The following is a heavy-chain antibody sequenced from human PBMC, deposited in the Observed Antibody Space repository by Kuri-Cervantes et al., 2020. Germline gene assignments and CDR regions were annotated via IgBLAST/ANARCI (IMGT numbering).Heavy chain of an antibody. Sequence: GESLKISCAASGFTFSSYWMHWVRQAPGKGLVWVSRINSDGSSTSYADSVKGRFTISRDNAKNTLYLQMNSLRIEDTAVYYCARGYCSGGSCYPGPVDYWGQGTLVTVSS. V-gene: IGHV3-74*01. CDR2: INSDGSST. CDR1: GFTFSSYW. D-gene: IGHD2-15*01. J-gene: IGHJ4*02. CDR3: ARGYCSGGSCYPGPVDY.